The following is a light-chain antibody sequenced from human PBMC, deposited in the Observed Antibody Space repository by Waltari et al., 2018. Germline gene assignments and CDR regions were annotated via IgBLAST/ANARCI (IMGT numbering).Light chain of an antibody. Sequence: DIQMTQSPSSVSATVVGRVTITCRASQGIAGRLAWYQQKPGQAPKLLISAASNLRDGVPSRFSGSGSGTDFTLSISSLQPEDFATYYCQQANSLPPTFGGGTKVEIK. CDR2: AAS. J-gene: IGKJ4*01. CDR3: QQANSLPPT. V-gene: IGKV1-12*01. CDR1: QGIAGR.